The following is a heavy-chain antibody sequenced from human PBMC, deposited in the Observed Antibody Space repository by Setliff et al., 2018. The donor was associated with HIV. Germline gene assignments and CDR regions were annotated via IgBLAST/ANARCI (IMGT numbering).Heavy chain of an antibody. Sequence: PSETLSLTCTVSGGSISSGSYYWSWIRQPAGKGLEWIGHIYTSGNTNHNPSLKSRVTISVDISKNQFSLKLTSVTAADTAMYFCARDSPADGGNPGRFQRWGQGTLVTVSS. CDR3: ARDSPADGGNPGRFQR. J-gene: IGHJ1*01. CDR2: IYTSGNT. V-gene: IGHV4-61*09. CDR1: GGSISSGSYY. D-gene: IGHD2-15*01.